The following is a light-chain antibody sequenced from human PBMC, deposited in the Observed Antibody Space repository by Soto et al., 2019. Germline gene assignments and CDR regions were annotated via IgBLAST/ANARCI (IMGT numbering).Light chain of an antibody. J-gene: IGKJ2*01. CDR3: QQYDSFPYT. CDR2: KAS. CDR1: QTISSW. V-gene: IGKV1-5*03. Sequence: DIQMTQSPSTLSGSVGDRVTITCRASQTISSWLAWYQQKPGKAPKLLIYKASDLESGVPSRFSGSGSGTEFTLTISRLQPNDFATYYCQQYDSFPYTFGQGSKLDIK.